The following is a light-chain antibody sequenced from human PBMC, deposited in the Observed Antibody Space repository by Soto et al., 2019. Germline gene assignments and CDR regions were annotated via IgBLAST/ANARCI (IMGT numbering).Light chain of an antibody. CDR2: EDS. CDR3: CSYAGSSTLFV. V-gene: IGLV2-23*01. CDR1: STDVGFYTL. Sequence: QSALTQPASLSGSPGQSITISCTGTSTDVGFYTLVSWYQHHPCKAPKLFIYEDSNRPSGISNRFSGSKSCNTASLTISGLQAEDDADYYCCSYAGSSTLFVFGTGTQLTVL. J-gene: IGLJ7*01.